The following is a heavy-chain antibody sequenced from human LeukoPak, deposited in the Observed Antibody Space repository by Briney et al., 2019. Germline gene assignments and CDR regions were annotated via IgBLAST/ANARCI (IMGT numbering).Heavy chain of an antibody. CDR1: GGTFSTYT. D-gene: IGHD3-22*01. V-gene: IGHV1-69*04. Sequence: SVTVSCKASGGTFSTYTITWVRQAPGQGLEWMGRIIPILGIANYAQKFQGRVTITADKSTGTAYMQLSSLRSEDTAIYYCARESDSSGQFDYWSQGTLVTVSS. J-gene: IGHJ4*02. CDR2: IIPILGIA. CDR3: ARESDSSGQFDY.